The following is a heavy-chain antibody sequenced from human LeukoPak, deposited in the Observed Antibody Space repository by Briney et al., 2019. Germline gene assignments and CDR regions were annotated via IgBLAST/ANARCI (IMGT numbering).Heavy chain of an antibody. CDR2: INHCGST. D-gene: IGHD3-22*01. J-gene: IGHJ3*02. Sequence: PSETLSLPCTVSGGSISSGSYDWYWIRQPAGKGLEWIGEINHCGSTNYNPSLKSRVTISVDTSKNQFSLKLSSVTAADTAVYYCARPKDRPSDAFDIWGQGTMVTVSS. CDR3: ARPKDRPSDAFDI. CDR1: GGSISSGSYD. V-gene: IGHV4-61*10.